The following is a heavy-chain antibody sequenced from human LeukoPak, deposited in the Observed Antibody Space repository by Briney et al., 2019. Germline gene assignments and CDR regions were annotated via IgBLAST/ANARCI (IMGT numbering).Heavy chain of an antibody. J-gene: IGHJ4*02. CDR3: ARGEVLGEYYDILTAQDYFDY. Sequence: SQTLSLTCTVSGGSISSGSYYWSWIRQPAGKGLEWIGRIYTSGSTNYNPSLKSRVTISVDTSKNQFSLKLSSVTAADTAVYYCARGEVLGEYYDILTAQDYFDYWGQGTLVTVSS. CDR2: IYTSGST. CDR1: GGSISSGSYY. D-gene: IGHD3-9*01. V-gene: IGHV4-61*02.